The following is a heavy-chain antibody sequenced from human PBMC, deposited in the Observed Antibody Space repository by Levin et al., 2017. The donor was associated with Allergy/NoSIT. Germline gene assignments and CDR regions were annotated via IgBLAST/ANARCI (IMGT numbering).Heavy chain of an antibody. CDR3: AAFITLVRGVPNSYFDY. Sequence: GLEWMGWISAHNGNTNFAQKLQGRVTMTTDTSTSTAYMELRSLRSDDTAVYYCAAFITLVRGVPNSYFDYWGQGTLVTVSS. V-gene: IGHV1-18*01. D-gene: IGHD3-10*01. J-gene: IGHJ4*02. CDR2: ISAHNGNT.